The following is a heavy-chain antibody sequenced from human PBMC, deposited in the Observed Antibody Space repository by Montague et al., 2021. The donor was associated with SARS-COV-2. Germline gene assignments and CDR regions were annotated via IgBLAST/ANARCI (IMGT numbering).Heavy chain of an antibody. CDR3: ATLHSSITIFGVVQGYYFDD. CDR2: KYYSGST. V-gene: IGHV4-39*01. D-gene: IGHD3-3*01. J-gene: IGHJ4*02. CDR1: GASISSRSDY. Sequence: SETLSLTCTVSGASISSRSDYWGWIRQPPGKGLEWIGLKYYSGSTYYNPTLKSRAPISVDTSKNQFSLKLSSVTAAATAVYYCATLHSSITIFGVVQGYYFDDWGQGTLVTVSS.